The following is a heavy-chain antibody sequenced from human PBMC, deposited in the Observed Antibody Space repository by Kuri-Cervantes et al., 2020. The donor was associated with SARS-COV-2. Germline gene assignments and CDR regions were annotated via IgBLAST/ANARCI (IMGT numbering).Heavy chain of an antibody. J-gene: IGHJ6*03. V-gene: IGHV4-59*11. CDR3: ARGDYSSGYYYYYMDV. Sequence: SETLSLTCTVSGGSISSHYWSWIRQPPGKGLEWIGYIYYSGSTNYNPSLKSRVTISVDTSKNQFSLKLSSVTAADTAVYYCARGDYSSGYYYYYMDVWGKGTTVTVSS. D-gene: IGHD4-11*01. CDR2: IYYSGST. CDR1: GGSISSHY.